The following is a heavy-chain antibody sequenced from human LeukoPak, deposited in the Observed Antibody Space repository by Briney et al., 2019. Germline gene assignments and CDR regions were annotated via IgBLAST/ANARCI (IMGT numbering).Heavy chain of an antibody. CDR3: ARQYYYDSSGYFP. Sequence: ASVKVSCKASGYTFINYYMHWVRQAPGQGLEWMGGIIPIFGTANYAQKFQGRVTITADESTSTAYMELSSLRSEDTAVYYCARQYYYDSSGYFPWGQGTLVTVSS. D-gene: IGHD3-22*01. CDR2: IIPIFGTA. CDR1: GYTFINYY. V-gene: IGHV1-69*13. J-gene: IGHJ5*02.